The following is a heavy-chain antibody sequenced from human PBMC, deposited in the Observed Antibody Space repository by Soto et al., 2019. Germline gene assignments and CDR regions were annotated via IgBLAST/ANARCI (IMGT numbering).Heavy chain of an antibody. CDR3: VREAGDYDWYFDI. J-gene: IGHJ2*01. CDR1: GYTFSSRG. CDR2: ISPHNAKT. Sequence: QAQLVQSGPEVKEPGASVKVSCKASGYTFSSRGIYWVRQAPGQGLEWMGWISPHNAKTHYAQSLQGRVTLTKDTPTRTADMDLRSLRSDDTAVYYCVREAGDYDWYFDIWGGGTPVTVSS. V-gene: IGHV1-18*01. D-gene: IGHD4-17*01.